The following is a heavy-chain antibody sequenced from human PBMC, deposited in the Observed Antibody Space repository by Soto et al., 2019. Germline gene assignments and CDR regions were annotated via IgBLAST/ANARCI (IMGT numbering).Heavy chain of an antibody. Sequence: ASVKVSCKVSGAVFTTLAIHWVRQAPGNGPEWMGRFDPEDGERVYGKNFQDRLIMTEDTSTNTAYMELHSLRSEDTAIYYCVIRAVILSYWAQGTPVTVSS. CDR3: VIRAVILSY. CDR2: FDPEDGER. V-gene: IGHV1-24*01. D-gene: IGHD3-10*01. CDR1: GAVFTTLA. J-gene: IGHJ4*02.